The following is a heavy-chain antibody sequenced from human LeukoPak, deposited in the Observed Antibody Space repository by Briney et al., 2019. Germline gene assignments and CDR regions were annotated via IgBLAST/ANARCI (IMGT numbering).Heavy chain of an antibody. D-gene: IGHD1-26*01. V-gene: IGHV1-18*01. CDR3: ARDPGNSGSYRYNWFDP. J-gene: IGHJ5*02. CDR2: ISAYNGNT. Sequence: ASVKVSCKASGYTFTSYGISWVRQAPGQGLEWMGWISAYNGNTNYAQKLQGRVTMTTDTSTSTAYMELRSLRSGDTAVYYCARDPGNSGSYRYNWFDPWGQGTLVTVSS. CDR1: GYTFTSYG.